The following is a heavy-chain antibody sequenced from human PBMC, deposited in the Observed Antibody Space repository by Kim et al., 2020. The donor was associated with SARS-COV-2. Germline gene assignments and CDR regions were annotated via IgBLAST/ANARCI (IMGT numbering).Heavy chain of an antibody. J-gene: IGHJ4*02. CDR3: ARDYGSGSYPGY. CDR1: GYSISSGYY. D-gene: IGHD3-10*01. CDR2: VFHSGYT. V-gene: IGHV4-38-2*02. Sequence: SETLSLTCSVSGYSISSGYYWGWIRQSPGKGLEWIGSVFHSGYTYYNPSLKSRVTISLDTSKNQFSLNLTSVTAADTAVYYCARDYGSGSYPGYWGQGTLVTVSS.